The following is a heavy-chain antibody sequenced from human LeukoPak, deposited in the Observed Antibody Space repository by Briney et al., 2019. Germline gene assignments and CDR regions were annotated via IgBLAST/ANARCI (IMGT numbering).Heavy chain of an antibody. CDR2: INAGNGNT. CDR1: RCTLTSYA. Sequence: ASATVSCKASRCTLTSYAMHWVRQAPGQRPEWMGWINAGNGNTKYSQKFQGRVTITRDTSASTAYMELSSLRSEDTAVYYCAREFEGSSSWYYFDYWGQGTLVTVSS. CDR3: AREFEGSSSWYYFDY. J-gene: IGHJ4*02. V-gene: IGHV1-3*01. D-gene: IGHD6-13*01.